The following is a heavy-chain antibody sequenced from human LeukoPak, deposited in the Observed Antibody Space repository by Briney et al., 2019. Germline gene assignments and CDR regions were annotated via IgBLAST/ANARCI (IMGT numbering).Heavy chain of an antibody. V-gene: IGHV3-30-3*01. CDR3: ARVNGIAAAGSYYYGMDV. D-gene: IGHD6-13*01. CDR1: EFTFSSYA. J-gene: IGHJ6*02. CDR2: ISYDGSNK. Sequence: GGSLRLSCAASEFTFSSYAMHWVRQAPGKGLEWVALISYDGSNKYYADSVKGRFTISRDNSKNTLYLQMNSLRAEDTAVYYCARVNGIAAAGSYYYGMDVWGQGTTVTVSS.